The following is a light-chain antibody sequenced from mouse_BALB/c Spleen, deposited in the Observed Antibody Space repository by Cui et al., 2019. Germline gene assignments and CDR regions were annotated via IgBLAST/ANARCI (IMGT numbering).Light chain of an antibody. CDR2: DTS. V-gene: IGKV4-59*01. Sequence: QLVLTQSPAIMSASPGEKVTMTCSASSSVSYMHWYQQKSGTSPKRWIYDTSKLASGVPARFSGSGSGTSYSLTSSSMEAEDAATYYCQQWSSNPLTFGAGTKLELK. CDR3: QQWSSNPLT. J-gene: IGKJ5*01. CDR1: SSVSY.